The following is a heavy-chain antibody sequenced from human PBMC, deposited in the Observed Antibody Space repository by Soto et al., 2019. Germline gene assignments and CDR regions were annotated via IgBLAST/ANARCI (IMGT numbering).Heavy chain of an antibody. CDR1: GYSISSGYY. D-gene: IGHD5-18*01. CDR3: ARDLGYSYGYSLLFDALDI. CDR2: IYHSGST. Sequence: SETLALTCAGSGYSISSGYYWGWIRQPPGKGLEWIGSIYHSGSTYYNPSLKSRVTISVDTSKNQFSLKLSSVTAADTAVYYCARDLGYSYGYSLLFDALDIWGQGTMVTVSS. V-gene: IGHV4-38-2*02. J-gene: IGHJ3*02.